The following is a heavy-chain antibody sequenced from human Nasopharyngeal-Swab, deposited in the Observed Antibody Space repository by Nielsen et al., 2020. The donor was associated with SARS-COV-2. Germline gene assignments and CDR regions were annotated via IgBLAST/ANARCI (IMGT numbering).Heavy chain of an antibody. CDR3: ARDPYGMDV. V-gene: IGHV3-33*01. J-gene: IGHJ6*02. CDR2: IWYDGSNK. Sequence: WIRQPPGKGLEWVAVIWYDGSNKYYADSVKGRFTISRDNSKNTLYLQMNSLRAEDTAVYYCARDPYGMDVWGQGTTVTVSS.